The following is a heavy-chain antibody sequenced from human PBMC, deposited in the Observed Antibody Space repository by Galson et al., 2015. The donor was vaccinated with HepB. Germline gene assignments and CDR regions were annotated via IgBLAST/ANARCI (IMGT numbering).Heavy chain of an antibody. D-gene: IGHD6-19*01. CDR1: GYTFTSYG. Sequence: SVKVSCKASGYTFTSYGISWVRQAPGLGLEWMGWISAYNGNTNYAQKLQGRVTMTTDTSTSTAYMELRSLRSDDTAVYYCASNTAIAVAGPHDWYFDLWGRGTLVTVSS. CDR3: ASNTAIAVAGPHDWYFDL. CDR2: ISAYNGNT. V-gene: IGHV1-18*04. J-gene: IGHJ2*01.